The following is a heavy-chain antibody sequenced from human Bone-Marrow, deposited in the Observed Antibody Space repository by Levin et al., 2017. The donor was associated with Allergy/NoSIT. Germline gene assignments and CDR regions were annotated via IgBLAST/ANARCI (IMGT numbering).Heavy chain of an antibody. CDR2: IYYSGST. D-gene: IGHD1-26*01. J-gene: IGHJ4*02. V-gene: IGHV4-30-4*01. Sequence: SETLSLTCTVSGGSISSGDYYWSWIRQPPGKGLEWIGYIYYSGSTYYNPSLKSRVTISVDTSKNQFSLKLSSVTAADTAVYYCARGSGVIVGATAFDYWGQGTLVTVSS. CDR3: ARGSGVIVGATAFDY. CDR1: GGSISSGDYY.